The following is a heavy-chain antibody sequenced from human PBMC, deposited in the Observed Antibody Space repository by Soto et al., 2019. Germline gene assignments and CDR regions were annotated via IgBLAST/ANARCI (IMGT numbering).Heavy chain of an antibody. D-gene: IGHD5-12*01. CDR2: INHSGST. CDR3: ARGRGGAVAYYYYMDV. V-gene: IGHV4-34*01. Sequence: PSETLSLTYAVDGGSFSGYYWSWIRQPPGKGLEWIGEINHSGSTNYNPSLKSRVTISVDTSKNQFSLKLSSVTAADTAVYYCARGRGGAVAYYYYMDVWGKGTTVTVSS. J-gene: IGHJ6*03. CDR1: GGSFSGYY.